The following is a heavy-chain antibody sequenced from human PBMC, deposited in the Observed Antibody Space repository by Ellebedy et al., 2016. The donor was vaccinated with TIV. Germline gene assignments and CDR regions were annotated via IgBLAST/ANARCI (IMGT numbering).Heavy chain of an antibody. Sequence: AASVKVSCKASGYTFTGYYMHWVRQAPGQGLEWMGWINPNSGGTNYAQKLQGRVTMTTDTSTSTAYMELRSLRSDDTAVYYCARVSFGSYDYYDSSGYYSYYFDYWGQGTLVIVSS. CDR1: GYTFTGYY. V-gene: IGHV1-2*02. D-gene: IGHD3-22*01. CDR3: ARVSFGSYDYYDSSGYYSYYFDY. J-gene: IGHJ4*02. CDR2: INPNSGGT.